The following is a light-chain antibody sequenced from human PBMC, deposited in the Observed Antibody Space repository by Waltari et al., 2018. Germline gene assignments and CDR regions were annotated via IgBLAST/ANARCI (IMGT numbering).Light chain of an antibody. CDR1: QSVSSN. Sequence: DIVMTQSPGTLSLSPGERATLSCRASQSVSSNLAWYPKKPGQPLRLLIFDASRRATGIPARFSGSGSGTEFTLTISSLQSEDFAVYYCQQYNNWPPYTFGQGTKLDIK. V-gene: IGKV3-15*01. CDR3: QQYNNWPPYT. J-gene: IGKJ2*01. CDR2: DAS.